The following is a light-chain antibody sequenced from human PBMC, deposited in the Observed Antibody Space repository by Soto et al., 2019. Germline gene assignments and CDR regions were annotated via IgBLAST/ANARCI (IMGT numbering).Light chain of an antibody. V-gene: IGKV3-20*01. Sequence: EIVLTQSPGTLSLSPGEGATLSCRASQSINSFLAWYQQRRGQAPRLLIHGASNRATGIPDRFSGSGSGTDFTLTISRLEPEDFAVYYCQQYGSSPPSYTFGQGTKLEIK. CDR3: QQYGSSPPSYT. J-gene: IGKJ2*01. CDR2: GAS. CDR1: QSINSF.